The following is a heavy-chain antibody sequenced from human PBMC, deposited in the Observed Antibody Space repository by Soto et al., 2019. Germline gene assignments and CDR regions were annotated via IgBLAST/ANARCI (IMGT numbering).Heavy chain of an antibody. J-gene: IGHJ4*02. CDR2: IYKSATT. Sequence: PQTLRDTNSGSGGLPCQLDYFLSWILQPKEQALEYIGYIYKSATTYYNPSFESRVAISVDTSKSQFSLNVTSVTAADTAVYFCSFVRFCLPARSILFRFATWGQG. V-gene: IGHV4-30-4*08. CDR3: SFVRFCLPARSILFRFAT. CDR1: GGLPCQLDYF. D-gene: IGHD2-2*01.